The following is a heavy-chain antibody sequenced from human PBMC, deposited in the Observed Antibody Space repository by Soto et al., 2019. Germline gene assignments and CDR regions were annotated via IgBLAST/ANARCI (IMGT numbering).Heavy chain of an antibody. Sequence: QVHLVQSGAEVKNPGASVKLYCTASGYTFSSSGIHWVRQAPGQRLEWVGWINAGNGDTYYSQNFQARVTISTNTSASTAYMELSGLTSEDTAVYYCARYLPVSYYQLHYWGQGSLVTVSS. D-gene: IGHD1-26*01. V-gene: IGHV1-3*01. CDR1: GYTFSSSG. J-gene: IGHJ4*02. CDR3: ARYLPVSYYQLHY. CDR2: INAGNGDT.